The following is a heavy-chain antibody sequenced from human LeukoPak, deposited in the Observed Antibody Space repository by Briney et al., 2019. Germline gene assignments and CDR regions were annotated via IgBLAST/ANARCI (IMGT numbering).Heavy chain of an antibody. CDR2: IYYSGST. CDR3: ASWGIVDKDY. Sequence: PSETLSLTCTVSGGSISSSSYYWGWIRQPPGKGLEWIGSIYYSGSTYYNPSLKSRVTISVDTSKNQFSLKLSSVTAADTAVYYCASWGIVDKDYWGQGTLVTVSS. CDR1: GGSISSSSYY. D-gene: IGHD1-26*01. V-gene: IGHV4-39*01. J-gene: IGHJ4*02.